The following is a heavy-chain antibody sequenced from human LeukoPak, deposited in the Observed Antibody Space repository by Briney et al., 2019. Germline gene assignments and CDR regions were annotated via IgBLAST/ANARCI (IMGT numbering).Heavy chain of an antibody. V-gene: IGHV4-39*01. J-gene: IGHJ6*03. CDR2: IYYSGST. D-gene: IGHD4-17*01. Sequence: PSETLSLTCTVSNGSISSSSYYWGWIRQPPGKGLEWIGSIYYSGSTYYNPSLNSRVTISVDTSKNQFSLKLSSVTAADTAVYYCARHSPTYGDYMDVWGKGTTVTVSS. CDR1: NGSISSSSYY. CDR3: ARHSPTYGDYMDV.